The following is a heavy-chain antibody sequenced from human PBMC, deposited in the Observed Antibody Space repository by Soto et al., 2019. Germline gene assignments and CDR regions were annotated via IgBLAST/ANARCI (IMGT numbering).Heavy chain of an antibody. CDR3: ARYSRSPYYYYYYGMDV. D-gene: IGHD6-13*01. J-gene: IGHJ6*02. CDR2: ISAYNGNT. Sequence: QVQLVQSGAEVKKPGASVKVSCKASGYTFTSYGISWVRQAPGQGLEWMGWISAYNGNTNYAQKLQGRVTMTTDTSTSTAYMELRSLRSDDTAVYYCARYSRSPYYYYYYGMDVWGQGTTVTVSS. V-gene: IGHV1-18*01. CDR1: GYTFTSYG.